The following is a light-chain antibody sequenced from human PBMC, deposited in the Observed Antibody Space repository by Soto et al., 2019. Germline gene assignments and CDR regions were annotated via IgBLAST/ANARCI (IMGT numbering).Light chain of an antibody. J-gene: IGLJ2*01. CDR2: DVT. Sequence: QSALTQPASVSGSPGQSITISCTGTSSDIGDYNYVSWYQQHPGKAPKLMIYDVTNRPSGVSYRFSGSKSGTTASLTISGLQAEDEADYYCSSYTSGSGLVVFGGGTQLTV. CDR3: SSYTSGSGLVV. V-gene: IGLV2-14*03. CDR1: SSDIGDYNY.